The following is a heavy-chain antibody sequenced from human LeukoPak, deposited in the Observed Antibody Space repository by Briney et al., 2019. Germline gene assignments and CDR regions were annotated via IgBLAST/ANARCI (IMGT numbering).Heavy chain of an antibody. J-gene: IGHJ6*03. D-gene: IGHD1-26*01. Sequence: ASVKVSCKASGGTFSSYAISWVRQAPGQGLEWMGGIIPIFGTANYAQKFQGGVTITTDESTSTAYMELSSLRSEDTAVYYCARFTGVGAPYYYYYMDVWGKGTTVTVSS. CDR3: ARFTGVGAPYYYYYMDV. CDR2: IIPIFGTA. CDR1: GGTFSSYA. V-gene: IGHV1-69*05.